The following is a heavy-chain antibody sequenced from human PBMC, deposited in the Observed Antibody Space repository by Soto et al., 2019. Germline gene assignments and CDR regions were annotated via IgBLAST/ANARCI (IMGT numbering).Heavy chain of an antibody. V-gene: IGHV1-18*01. Sequence: QVHLVQSGAEVKKPGASVKVSCKGSGYGFTTYGITWARQAPGQGLEWMAWISAHNGNTDYAQNLQGRVTVTRDTSTSTAYMELRSLRSDDTAVYYCARGRDGDYWGQGALVTVSS. J-gene: IGHJ4*02. CDR2: ISAHNGNT. CDR3: ARGRDGDY. D-gene: IGHD6-6*01. CDR1: GYGFTTYG.